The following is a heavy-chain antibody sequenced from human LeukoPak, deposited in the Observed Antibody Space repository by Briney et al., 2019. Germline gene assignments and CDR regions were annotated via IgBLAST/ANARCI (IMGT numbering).Heavy chain of an antibody. CDR3: ARFEYSSSPGIDY. J-gene: IGHJ4*02. CDR2: ISSSGSTI. CDR1: GFTFSSYE. V-gene: IGHV3-48*03. Sequence: TGGSLRLSCAASGFTFSSYEMNWVRQAPGKGLEWVSYISSSGSTIYYADSVKGRFTISRDNAKNSLYLQMNSLRAEDTAVYYCARFEYSSSPGIDYWGQGTLVTVSS. D-gene: IGHD6-6*01.